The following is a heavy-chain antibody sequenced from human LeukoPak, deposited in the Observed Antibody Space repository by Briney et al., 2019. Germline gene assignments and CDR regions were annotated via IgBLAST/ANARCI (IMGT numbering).Heavy chain of an antibody. D-gene: IGHD3-16*01. CDR3: ARVGAKGSRRHFDI. V-gene: IGHV3-30*03. CDR2: ISYDGSNK. CDR1: GFTFSSYG. Sequence: QPGGSLRLSCAASGFTFSSYGMHWVRQAPGKGLEWVAVISYDGSNKYYADSVRGRFTISRDNAKNSLYLQMNSLRAEDTAVYYCARVGAKGSRRHFDIWGQGTMVTVSS. J-gene: IGHJ3*02.